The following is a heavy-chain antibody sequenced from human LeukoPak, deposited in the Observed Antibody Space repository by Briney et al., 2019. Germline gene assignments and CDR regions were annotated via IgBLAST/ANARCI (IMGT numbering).Heavy chain of an antibody. J-gene: IGHJ4*02. D-gene: IGHD1-14*01. CDR1: GFNFSTYA. CDR3: ITDLG. V-gene: IGHV3-23*01. Sequence: GGSLRLSCAASGFNFSTYAMSWVRQAPGKGLEWVSSISGGGDITYYADSEKGRFTISRDNAKSTVYLQMNSLRVEDTAVYYCITDLGWGQGTLVTVSS. CDR2: ISGGGDIT.